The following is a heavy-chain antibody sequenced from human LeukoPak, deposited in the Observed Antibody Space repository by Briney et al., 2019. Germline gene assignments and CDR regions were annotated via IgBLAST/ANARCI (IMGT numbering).Heavy chain of an antibody. CDR2: INPSGGST. D-gene: IGHD2-2*01. CDR1: GYTFTSYY. CDR3: ARDLDPSFGRSLYQLPDC. Sequence: ASVKVSCKASGYTFTSYYMRWVRQAPGQGLEWMGIINPSGGSTNYAQEFQGRVTMTRDTSTSTFYMELSSLRSEDTAVYYCARDLDPSFGRSLYQLPDCWGQGTLVTVSS. V-gene: IGHV1-46*01. J-gene: IGHJ4*02.